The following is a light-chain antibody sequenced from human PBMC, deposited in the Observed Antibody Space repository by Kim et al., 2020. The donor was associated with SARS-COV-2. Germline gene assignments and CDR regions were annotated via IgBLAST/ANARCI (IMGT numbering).Light chain of an antibody. Sequence: ASVGDRVTITCRASQDNKNHLGWYQQKPGKAPKSLIYAASSLQSGVPLRFSGSGSGTEFTLTISSLQPEDFATYYCLQHSTFPITFGQGTRLDIK. J-gene: IGKJ5*01. V-gene: IGKV1-17*01. CDR3: LQHSTFPIT. CDR2: AAS. CDR1: QDNKNH.